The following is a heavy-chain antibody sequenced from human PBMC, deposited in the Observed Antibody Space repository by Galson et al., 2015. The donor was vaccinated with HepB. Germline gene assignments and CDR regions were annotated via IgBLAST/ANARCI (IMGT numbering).Heavy chain of an antibody. CDR3: AKVFGYDSSGYWFDY. V-gene: IGHV3-23*01. Sequence: SLRLSCAASGFTFSSYAMSWVRQAPGKGLEWVSAISGSGGSTYYADSVKGRFTISRDNSKNTLYLQMNSLRAEDTAVYYCAKVFGYDSSGYWFDYWGQGTLVTVSS. D-gene: IGHD3-22*01. J-gene: IGHJ4*02. CDR2: ISGSGGST. CDR1: GFTFSSYA.